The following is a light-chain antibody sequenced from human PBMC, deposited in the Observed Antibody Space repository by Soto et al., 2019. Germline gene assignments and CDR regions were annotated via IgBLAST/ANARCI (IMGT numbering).Light chain of an antibody. V-gene: IGKV3-11*01. CDR1: QSVSSY. J-gene: IGKJ4*01. CDR3: QRRSNRLT. CDR2: DAS. Sequence: EIVLTQSPATLSLSPGERATLSCRASQSVSSYLAWYQQKPGQAPRLLIYDASNRASGIPARFSGSGSGTDFTLTISRLEPEDFVFYYYQRRSNRLTFGGGTKVEIK.